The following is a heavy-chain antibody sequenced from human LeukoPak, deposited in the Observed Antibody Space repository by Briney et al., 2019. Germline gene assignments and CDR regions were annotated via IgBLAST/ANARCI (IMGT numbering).Heavy chain of an antibody. CDR2: IQQSTRS. CDR1: GVSLNNYY. Sequence: SETLSLTCAVDGVSLNNYYWSWIRQPPGKGLEWIGEIQQSTRSNYNPSLKSRATISVDTSKNQFSLKLSSVTAADTAVYYCARSVGRELLWFGELLDWGQGTLVTVSS. CDR3: ARSVGRELLWFGELLD. D-gene: IGHD3-10*01. J-gene: IGHJ4*02. V-gene: IGHV4-34*01.